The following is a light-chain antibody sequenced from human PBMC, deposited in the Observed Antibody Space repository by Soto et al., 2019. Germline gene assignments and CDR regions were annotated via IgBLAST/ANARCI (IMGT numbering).Light chain of an antibody. Sequence: LSACAPDRLTFTCRAIQTPSNILNWYKEKPGKAPKFVIYDAWTLESGVPSRFSGSGVGKDFSIRISGLHPADFGSYYCQNMRTFGQGTKVDIK. V-gene: IGKV1-5*01. CDR3: QNMRT. CDR1: QTPSNI. CDR2: DAW. J-gene: IGKJ1*01.